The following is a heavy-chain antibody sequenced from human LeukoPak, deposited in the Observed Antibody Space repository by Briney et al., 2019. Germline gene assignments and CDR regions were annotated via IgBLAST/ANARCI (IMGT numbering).Heavy chain of an antibody. D-gene: IGHD3-22*01. J-gene: IGHJ4*02. Sequence: SVKVSCKASGGTFSSYAISWVRQAPGQGLEWMGGIVPIFGTANYAQKFQGRVTITADESTSTAYMELSSLRSEDTAVYYCAKDLNRYYDSSGYCVNWGQGTLVTVSS. CDR3: AKDLNRYYDSSGYCVN. CDR2: IVPIFGTA. CDR1: GGTFSSYA. V-gene: IGHV1-69*13.